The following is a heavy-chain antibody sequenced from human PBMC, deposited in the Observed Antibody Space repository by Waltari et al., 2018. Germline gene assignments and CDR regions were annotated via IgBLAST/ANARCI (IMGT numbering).Heavy chain of an antibody. Sequence: QVQLQESGPGLVKPSETLSLTCTVSGGSISSYYWSWIRQPPGKGLEWIVYIYYSGSTNYHPSLKSRVTISVDTSKNQFSLKLSSVTAADTAVYYCARDVKTHDAFDIWGQGTMVTVSS. CDR1: GGSISSYY. J-gene: IGHJ3*02. CDR2: IYYSGST. V-gene: IGHV4-59*01. CDR3: ARDVKTHDAFDI.